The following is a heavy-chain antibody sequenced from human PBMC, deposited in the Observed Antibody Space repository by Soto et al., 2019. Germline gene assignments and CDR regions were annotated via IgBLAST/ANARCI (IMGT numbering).Heavy chain of an antibody. CDR3: AREWCSSNSCYGVDY. J-gene: IGHJ4*02. CDR1: GYTFTDYG. D-gene: IGHD2-2*01. CDR2: ITAYNGNT. V-gene: IGHV1-18*01. Sequence: QVQLVQSGAEIKKPGASVKVSCKSSGYTFTDYGISWVRQAPGRGLEWMGWITAYNGNTNYAQKFQGRVTMTTDTSTSTVYMDLRNLTSEDSAVYYCAREWCSSNSCYGVDYWGRGTLVTVSS.